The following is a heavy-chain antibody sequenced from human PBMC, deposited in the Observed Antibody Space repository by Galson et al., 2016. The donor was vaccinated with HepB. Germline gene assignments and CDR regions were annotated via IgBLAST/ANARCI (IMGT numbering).Heavy chain of an antibody. CDR3: ARDRARSGSSYNWLDP. Sequence: SVKVSCKASGYTFTSCGISWVRQAPGQGLEWMGWISGYNGDTNYAQKLQGRVTMTTDTSTSPAYMELSRLRSDDTAVYYCARDRARSGSSYNWLDPWGQGTLVTVSS. J-gene: IGHJ5*02. CDR1: GYTFTSCG. D-gene: IGHD1-26*01. V-gene: IGHV1-18*01. CDR2: ISGYNGDT.